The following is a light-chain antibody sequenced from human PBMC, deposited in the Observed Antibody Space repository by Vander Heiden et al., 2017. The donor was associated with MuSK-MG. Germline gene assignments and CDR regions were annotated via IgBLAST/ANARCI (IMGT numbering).Light chain of an antibody. CDR1: QSIRSY. V-gene: IGKV3-11*01. Sequence: EIVLTQSPATLSLSPGERATLSCRASQSIRSYLAWYQQKPGQAPRLLIYDASNRATGIPARFSGGGSGTDFTLTISSLEPEDFAVYYCQQRCNWGTTFGQGTRLEIK. J-gene: IGKJ5*01. CDR3: QQRCNWGTT. CDR2: DAS.